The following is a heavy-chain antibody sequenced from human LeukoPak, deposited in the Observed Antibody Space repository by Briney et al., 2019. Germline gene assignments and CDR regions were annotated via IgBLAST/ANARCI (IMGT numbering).Heavy chain of an antibody. V-gene: IGHV4-59*01. CDR2: IYYSGST. CDR1: GGSISSYY. Sequence: SETLSLTCTVSGGSISSYYWSWIRQPPGKGLEWIGYIYYSGSTNYSPSLKSRVTISVDTSKNQFSLKLSSVTAADTAVYYCARADSSGYYLAFDIWGQGTMVTVSS. CDR3: ARADSSGYYLAFDI. D-gene: IGHD3-22*01. J-gene: IGHJ3*02.